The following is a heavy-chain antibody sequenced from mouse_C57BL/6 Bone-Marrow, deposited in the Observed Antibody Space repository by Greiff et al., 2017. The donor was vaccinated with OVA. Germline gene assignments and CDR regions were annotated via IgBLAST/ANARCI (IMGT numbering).Heavy chain of an antibody. CDR1: GYTFTSYC. D-gene: IGHD1-1*01. V-gene: IGHV1-72*01. J-gene: IGHJ3*01. CDR2: IDPNSGGT. Sequence: QVQLQQPGAELVKPGASVKLSCKASGYTFTSYCMHWVKQRPGRGLEWIGRIDPNSGGTKYNEKFKSKATLTADKSSSTAYMQLSSLTSEDSAVFYGAGGDLSYSSGYGFAYWGQGTLVTVSA. CDR3: AGGDLSYSSGYGFAY.